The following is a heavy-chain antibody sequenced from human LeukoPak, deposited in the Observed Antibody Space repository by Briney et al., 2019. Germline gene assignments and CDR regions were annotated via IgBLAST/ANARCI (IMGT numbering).Heavy chain of an antibody. CDR3: AKDMVRGVILWGMDV. Sequence: PGRSLRLSCAASGFTFSSYAMHWVRQAPGKGLEWVAVISYDGSNKYYADSVKGRFTISRDNAKNSLYLQMNSLRAEDTAVYYCAKDMVRGVILWGMDVWGQGTTVTVSS. J-gene: IGHJ6*02. CDR2: ISYDGSNK. CDR1: GFTFSSYA. V-gene: IGHV3-30-3*02. D-gene: IGHD3-10*01.